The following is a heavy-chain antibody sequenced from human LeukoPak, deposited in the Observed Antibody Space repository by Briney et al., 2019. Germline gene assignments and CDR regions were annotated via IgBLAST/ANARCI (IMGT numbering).Heavy chain of an antibody. CDR1: GFTFSSYA. CDR3: AKGGYYYDSSGYYDY. V-gene: IGHV3-23*01. Sequence: PGGSLRLSXAASGFTFSSYAMSWVRQAPGKGLEWVSAISGSGGSTYYADSVKGRFTISRDNSKNTLYLQMNSLRAEDTAVYYCAKGGYYYDSSGYYDYWGQGTLVTVSS. CDR2: ISGSGGST. D-gene: IGHD3-22*01. J-gene: IGHJ4*02.